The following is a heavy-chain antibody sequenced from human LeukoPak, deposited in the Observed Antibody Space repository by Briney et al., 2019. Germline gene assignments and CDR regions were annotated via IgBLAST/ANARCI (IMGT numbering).Heavy chain of an antibody. D-gene: IGHD6-13*01. Sequence: GASVKVSRKASGYTFTGYYMHWVRQAPGQGREWMGWINPNSGGTNYAKKFQGRVTMTRDTSISTAYMELRRLRSDDTAVYYCAREVSSRDYYYYYGMDVWGQGTTVTVSS. CDR1: GYTFTGYY. J-gene: IGHJ6*02. CDR2: INPNSGGT. CDR3: AREVSSRDYYYYYGMDV. V-gene: IGHV1-2*02.